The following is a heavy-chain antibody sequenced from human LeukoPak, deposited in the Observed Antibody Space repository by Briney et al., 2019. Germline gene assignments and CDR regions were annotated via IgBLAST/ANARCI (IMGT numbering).Heavy chain of an antibody. Sequence: PSETLSLTCTVSGGSISSGTYYWSWIRQPAGKGLEWIGRIYTSGGTNYNPSLKSRVTISVDTSKNQFSLKLSSVTAADTAVYYCAREAFLEWLFLDYWGQGTLVTVSS. CDR2: IYTSGGT. CDR1: GGSISSGTYY. V-gene: IGHV4-61*02. CDR3: AREAFLEWLFLDY. D-gene: IGHD3-3*02. J-gene: IGHJ4*02.